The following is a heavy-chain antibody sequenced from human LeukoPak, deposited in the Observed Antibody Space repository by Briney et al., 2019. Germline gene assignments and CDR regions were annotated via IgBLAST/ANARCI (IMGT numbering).Heavy chain of an antibody. CDR2: IYPGDSDT. D-gene: IGHD6-19*01. Sequence: GESLKISCKGSGYRFTSYWIGWVRQMPGKGLEWMGIIYPGDSDTRYSPSFQGQVTISADKSVSTAYLQWSSLKASDSAMYYCARPVAGTSIDYWGQGTLVTVSS. V-gene: IGHV5-51*01. CDR3: ARPVAGTSIDY. CDR1: GYRFTSYW. J-gene: IGHJ4*02.